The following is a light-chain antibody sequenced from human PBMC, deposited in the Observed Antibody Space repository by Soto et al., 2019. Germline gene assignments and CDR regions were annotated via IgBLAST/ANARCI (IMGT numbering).Light chain of an antibody. J-gene: IGKJ1*01. CDR3: QLYGTSPKP. V-gene: IGKV3-20*01. Sequence: EIVLTQPPGTLSLSPGERATLSCRASQTVSSNYLAWYQQKPGQAPRLLIYAASTRATGIPDRFSGSGSGTDFTLSISRLEPEDFAVYYCQLYGTSPKPFGQGTKVEIK. CDR1: QTVSSNY. CDR2: AAS.